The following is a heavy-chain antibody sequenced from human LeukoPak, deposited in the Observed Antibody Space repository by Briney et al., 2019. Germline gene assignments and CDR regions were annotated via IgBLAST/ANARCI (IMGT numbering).Heavy chain of an antibody. V-gene: IGHV3-66*01. D-gene: IGHD3-10*01. J-gene: IGHJ4*02. CDR2: IYSDGNT. CDR3: ARDWGDRGGIDY. Sequence: GGSLRLSCAASGFTVSSNYMSWVRQAPGKGLEWVSLIYSDGNTYYADSVKGRFTISRDNSENTLYLQMNHLRPEDTAVYYCARDWGDRGGIDYWGQGTLVTVSS. CDR1: GFTVSSNY.